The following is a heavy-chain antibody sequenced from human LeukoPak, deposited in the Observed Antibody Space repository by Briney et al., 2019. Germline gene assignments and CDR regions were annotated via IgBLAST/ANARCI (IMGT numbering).Heavy chain of an antibody. V-gene: IGHV1-24*01. CDR1: GYTLTELS. D-gene: IGHD6-19*01. J-gene: IGHJ4*02. CDR3: ASLSSGWYERNY. CDR2: FDPEDGET. Sequence: ASVKVSCKVSGYTLTELSMHWVRQAPGKGLEWMGGFDPEDGETIYAQKFQGRVTMTEDTSTDIAYMELSSLRSEDTAVYYCASLSSGWYERNYWGQGTLVTVSS.